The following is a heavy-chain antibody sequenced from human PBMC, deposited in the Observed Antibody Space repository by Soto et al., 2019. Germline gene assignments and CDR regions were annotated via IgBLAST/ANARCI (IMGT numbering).Heavy chain of an antibody. CDR1: GYIVTKLS. Sequence: ASVKVSCKVSGYIVTKLSMHWVRQAPGKGLEWMGGFDPEDGETVYAQKFQGRVTMTEDRSSDSAFLELSSLTSEDTAVYYCATSSPANYYYGVDVWGQGTTVTSP. CDR2: FDPEDGET. CDR3: ATSSPANYYYGVDV. D-gene: IGHD2-2*01. V-gene: IGHV1-24*01. J-gene: IGHJ6*02.